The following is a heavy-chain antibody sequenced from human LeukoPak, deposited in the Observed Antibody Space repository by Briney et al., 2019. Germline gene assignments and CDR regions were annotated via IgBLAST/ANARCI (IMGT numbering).Heavy chain of an antibody. CDR2: IYYSGSN. V-gene: IGHV4-59*08. D-gene: IGHD2-15*01. J-gene: IGHJ3*02. CDR3: PRHSPKWSLQTFDI. Sequence: SETVSLTCIVSGGSLTSYYWSWIRPPPGRGREWVGYIYYSGSNNYNPSLKGRVTTSVDTSNTHFSLKLSSVTAADTAVYYGPRHSPKWSLQTFDIWGQRTMVTVSS. CDR1: GGSLTSYY.